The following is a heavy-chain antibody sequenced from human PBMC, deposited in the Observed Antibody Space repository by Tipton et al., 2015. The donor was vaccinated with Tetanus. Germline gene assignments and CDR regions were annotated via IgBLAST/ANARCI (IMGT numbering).Heavy chain of an antibody. CDR3: AGDMNGPNDYSNSPARFDS. Sequence: SLRLSCAASGFTFSSYWMSWVRQAPGKGLEWVANIKQDGSEKYYVDSVKGRFTISRDNAKNSLYLQMNSLRAEDTAVYNCAGDMNGPNDYSNSPARFDSGGRGTLVPVPS. CDR1: GFTFSSYW. J-gene: IGHJ4*02. CDR2: IKQDGSEK. V-gene: IGHV3-7*01. D-gene: IGHD4-11*01.